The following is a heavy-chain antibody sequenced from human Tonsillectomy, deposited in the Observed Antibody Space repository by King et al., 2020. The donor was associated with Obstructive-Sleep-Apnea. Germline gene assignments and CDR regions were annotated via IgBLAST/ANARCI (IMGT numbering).Heavy chain of an antibody. CDR3: ARSTYYYYGMDV. CDR1: GGSISIYY. Sequence: VQLQESGPGLVKPSETLSLTCTVAGGSISIYYWSWIRQPPGKGLEWIGYIYSSGSTNYNPSLKGRVTISVDTSKNQFSLKLSSVTAADTAVYYCARSTYYYYGMDVWGQGTTVTVSS. V-gene: IGHV4-59*08. J-gene: IGHJ6*02. CDR2: IYSSGST.